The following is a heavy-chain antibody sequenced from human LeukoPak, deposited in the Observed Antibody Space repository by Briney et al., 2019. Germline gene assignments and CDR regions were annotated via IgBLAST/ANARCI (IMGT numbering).Heavy chain of an antibody. CDR1: GGTFSSYA. CDR3: ARGSNDAFDI. J-gene: IGHJ3*02. Sequence: GASVKVSCKASGGTFSSYAISWVRQAPGQGLEWMGGIIPIFGTANYAQKFQGRVTITRNTSISTAYMELSSLRSEDTAVYYCARGSNDAFDIWGQGTMVTVSS. CDR2: IIPIFGTA. D-gene: IGHD2/OR15-2a*01. V-gene: IGHV1-69*05.